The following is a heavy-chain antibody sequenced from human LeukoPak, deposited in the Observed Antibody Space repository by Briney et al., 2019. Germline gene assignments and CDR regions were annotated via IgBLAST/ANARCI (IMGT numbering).Heavy chain of an antibody. CDR3: ARQQFWSGYLTLDFDY. J-gene: IGHJ4*02. Sequence: GESLKISCEASGHSFTNHWIGWVRQMPGKDLEWMGIINLGDSDTRYSPSFQGQVTISADKSISTAYLQWSSLKASDTAMYYCARQQFWSGYLTLDFDYWGQGTLVTVSS. CDR1: GHSFTNHW. V-gene: IGHV5-51*01. D-gene: IGHD3-3*01. CDR2: INLGDSDT.